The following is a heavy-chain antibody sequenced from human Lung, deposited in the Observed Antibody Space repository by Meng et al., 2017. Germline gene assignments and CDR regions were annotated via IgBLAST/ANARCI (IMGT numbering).Heavy chain of an antibody. CDR3: AKEIRPNDY. Sequence: EVEVVGSGGGLVQPGGSRNRSCSGSGFTFSTAAMCWVRQAPGKGLEWVSSINIGGETTWFADSVKGRFTISRDNSKNTLYLQMNSLRAEDTAVYYCAKEIRPNDYWGQGTLVTVSS. CDR1: GFTFSTAA. J-gene: IGHJ4*02. V-gene: IGHV3-23*04. CDR2: INIGGETT.